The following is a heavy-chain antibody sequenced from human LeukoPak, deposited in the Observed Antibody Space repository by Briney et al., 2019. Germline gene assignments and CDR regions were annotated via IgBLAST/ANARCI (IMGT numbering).Heavy chain of an antibody. V-gene: IGHV3-49*03. CDR3: TRRTYCSGGNCNEDY. CDR2: IRAKAYGGTA. Sequence: PGRSLRLSCTASGFTFADYAMSWFRQAPGKGLEWVGFIRAKAYGGTADYAASVKGRFTLSRDDSKSIAYLQMNSLKTEDTAVYYCTRRTYCSGGNCNEDYWGQGTLVTVSS. J-gene: IGHJ4*02. CDR1: GFTFADYA. D-gene: IGHD2-15*01.